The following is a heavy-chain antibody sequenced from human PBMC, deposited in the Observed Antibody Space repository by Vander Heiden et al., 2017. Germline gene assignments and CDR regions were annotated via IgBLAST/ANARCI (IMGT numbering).Heavy chain of an antibody. J-gene: IGHJ4*02. V-gene: IGHV3-23*01. CDR3: AKSKQWLVVGLSDY. CDR2: ISGSGGST. D-gene: IGHD6-19*01. Sequence: EVQLLESGGGLVQPGVSLRLSCAASGLTFSSYALSLVRRAPGKGLAWVSAISGSGGSTYDADSVKGRFTISRDNSKKTRYLKMNSLRAEDTAVYYCAKSKQWLVVGLSDYWGQGTLVTVSS. CDR1: GLTFSSYA.